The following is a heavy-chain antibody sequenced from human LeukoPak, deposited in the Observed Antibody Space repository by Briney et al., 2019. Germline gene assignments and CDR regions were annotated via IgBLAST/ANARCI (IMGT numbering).Heavy chain of an antibody. CDR1: GGSFSGYY. D-gene: IGHD6-13*01. Sequence: PSETLSLTCAVYGGSFSGYYWSWIRQPPGKGLEWIGEINHSGSTNYNPSLKSRVTISVDTSKNQFSLKLSSVTAADTAVYYCARDAPSSSSWYMPYYYYYMDVWGKGTTVTISS. CDR3: ARDAPSSSSWYMPYYYYYMDV. CDR2: INHSGST. V-gene: IGHV4-34*01. J-gene: IGHJ6*03.